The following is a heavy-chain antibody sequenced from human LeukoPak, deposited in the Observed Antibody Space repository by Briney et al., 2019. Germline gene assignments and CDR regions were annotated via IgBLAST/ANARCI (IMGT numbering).Heavy chain of an antibody. J-gene: IGHJ3*02. CDR3: ARIKWVGYSGYNDWGAFDI. CDR1: GGSISGYY. Sequence: SETLSLTCTVSGGSISGYYWSWIRQPPGEGLDWIGFIYYSGSTNYNPSLKSRVTISVDTSKNQFSLKLSSVTAADTAVYYCARIKWVGYSGYNDWGAFDIWGQGTMVTVSS. CDR2: IYYSGST. D-gene: IGHD5-12*01. V-gene: IGHV4-59*08.